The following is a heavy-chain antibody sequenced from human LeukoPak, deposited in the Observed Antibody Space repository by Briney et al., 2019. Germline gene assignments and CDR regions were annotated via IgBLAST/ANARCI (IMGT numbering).Heavy chain of an antibody. CDR2: ISWNSGSI. V-gene: IGHV3-9*01. CDR1: GFTFDDYA. D-gene: IGHD4-17*01. J-gene: IGHJ4*02. Sequence: GRSLRLSCAASGFTFDDYAMHWVRQAPGKGLEWVSGISWNSGSIGYADSVKGRFTISRDNAKNSLYLQMNSLRVEDTAVYYCARDGDRYYFDYWGQGTLVTVSS. CDR3: ARDGDRYYFDY.